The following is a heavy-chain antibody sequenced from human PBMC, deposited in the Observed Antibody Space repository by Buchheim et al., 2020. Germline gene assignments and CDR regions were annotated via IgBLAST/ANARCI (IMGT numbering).Heavy chain of an antibody. CDR3: AREEYSSSSGFDY. V-gene: IGHV3-33*01. CDR1: GFTFSSYG. CDR2: IWYDGSNK. J-gene: IGHJ4*02. Sequence: QVQLVESGGGVVQPGRSLRLSCAASGFTFSSYGMHWVRQAPGKGLEWVAVIWYDGSNKYYADSVKGRFTISRDNSQHTLYLQMNSLRAEDTAVYYCAREEYSSSSGFDYWGQGTL. D-gene: IGHD6-6*01.